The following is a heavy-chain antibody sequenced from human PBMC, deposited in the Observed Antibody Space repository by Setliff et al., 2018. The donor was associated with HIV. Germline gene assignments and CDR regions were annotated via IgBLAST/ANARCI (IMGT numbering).Heavy chain of an antibody. D-gene: IGHD2-15*01. CDR3: AKDGVGRGGSRSYYFDY. J-gene: IGHJ4*02. CDR1: GFTFSSYW. V-gene: IGHV3-74*01. CDR2: INTDGSST. Sequence: GESLKISCAASGFTFSSYWMHWVRQAPGKGLVWVSRINTDGSSTSYADSVKGRFTISRDNAKNTLYLQMNSLRAEDTAVYYCAKDGVGRGGSRSYYFDYWGQGTLVTVSS.